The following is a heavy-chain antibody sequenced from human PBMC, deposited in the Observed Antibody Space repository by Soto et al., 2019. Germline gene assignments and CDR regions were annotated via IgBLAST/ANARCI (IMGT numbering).Heavy chain of an antibody. CDR2: IYSGGST. CDR1: GFTVSSNY. V-gene: IGHV3-53*01. Sequence: EVQLVESGGGLLQPGGSLRLSCAASGFTVSSNYMSWVRQAPGQGLEWVSVIYSGGSTYYADSVKGRFTISRDNSKNTLYLQMNSLRAEDTAVYYCARNYPRLVSYFDYWGQGTLVTVSS. CDR3: ARNYPRLVSYFDY. D-gene: IGHD3-16*02. J-gene: IGHJ4*02.